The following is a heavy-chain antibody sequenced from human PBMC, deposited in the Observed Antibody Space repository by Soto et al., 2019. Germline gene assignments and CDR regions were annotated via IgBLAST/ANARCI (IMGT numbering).Heavy chain of an antibody. J-gene: IGHJ3*01. D-gene: IGHD6-19*01. CDR3: ARDLGYSCCWYGGEVFDF. CDR1: GFTFSSYG. V-gene: IGHV3-30*03. Sequence: PGGSLRLSCAASGFTFSSYGMHWVRQAPGKGLEWVAVISYDGSNKYYADSVKGRFTISRDNSKNTLYLQMNSLRAEDTAVYYCARDLGYSCCWYGGEVFDFCGQGTIVTGS. CDR2: ISYDGSNK.